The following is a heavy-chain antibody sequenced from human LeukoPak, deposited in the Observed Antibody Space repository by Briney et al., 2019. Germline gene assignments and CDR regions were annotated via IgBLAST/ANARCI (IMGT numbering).Heavy chain of an antibody. CDR1: GGSISSGSYY. V-gene: IGHV4-61*02. J-gene: IGHJ3*02. D-gene: IGHD5-12*01. CDR3: ARGPNLGYSGYGEDAFDI. CDR2: IYTSGST. Sequence: SETLSLTCTVSGGSISSGSYYWSWIRQPAGKGLEWIGRIYTSGSTNYNPSLKSRVTISVDTSKNQFSLKLSSVTAADTAVYYCARGPNLGYSGYGEDAFDIWGQGTMVTVSS.